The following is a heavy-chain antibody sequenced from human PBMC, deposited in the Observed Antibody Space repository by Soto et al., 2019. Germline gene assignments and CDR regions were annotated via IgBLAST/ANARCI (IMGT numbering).Heavy chain of an antibody. V-gene: IGHV3-48*03. J-gene: IGHJ6*02. CDR1: GFTFSSYE. D-gene: IGHD4-4*01. CDR2: IGTSGKTI. Sequence: EVQLVECGGGLVQAGGSLRLFCAVSGFTFSSYEMNWVRQAPGKGLEWVSYIGTSGKTIYYADSVRGRFTISRDNAKNSLYLQMNSLRAEDTAVYFCARDPAIYSGKFDYGLDVWGRGTTVTVSS. CDR3: ARDPAIYSGKFDYGLDV.